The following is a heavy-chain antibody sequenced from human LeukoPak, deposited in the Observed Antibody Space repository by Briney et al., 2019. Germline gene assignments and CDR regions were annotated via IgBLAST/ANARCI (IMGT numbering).Heavy chain of an antibody. V-gene: IGHV3-30*02. J-gene: IGHJ4*02. CDR2: IRYDGSNK. Sequence: GGSLRLSCAASGFTFSSYWMSWVRQAPGKGLEWVAFIRYDGSNKYYADSVKGRFTISRDNSKNTLYLQMNSLRAEDTAVYYCAKRTDVGGYLDYWGQGTLVTVSS. D-gene: IGHD4-23*01. CDR3: AKRTDVGGYLDY. CDR1: GFTFSSYW.